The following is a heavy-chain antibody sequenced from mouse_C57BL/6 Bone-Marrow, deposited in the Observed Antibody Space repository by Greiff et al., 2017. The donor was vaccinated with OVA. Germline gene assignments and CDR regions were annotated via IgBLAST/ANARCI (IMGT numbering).Heavy chain of an antibody. CDR1: GYTFTSYW. V-gene: IGHV1-64*01. CDR2: IHPNSGST. CDR3: ARSYDYGSTYGGYFDV. D-gene: IGHD1-1*01. J-gene: IGHJ1*03. Sequence: QVQLQQPGAELVKPGASVKLSCKASGYTFTSYWMPWVKQRPGQGLEWIGMIHPNSGSTNYNEKFKSKATLTVDKSSSTAYMQLSSLTSEDSAVYYCARSYDYGSTYGGYFDVWGTGTTVTVSA.